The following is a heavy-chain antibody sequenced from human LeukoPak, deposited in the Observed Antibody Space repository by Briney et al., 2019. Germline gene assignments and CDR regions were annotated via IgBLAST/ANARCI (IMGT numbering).Heavy chain of an antibody. V-gene: IGHV3-33*08. J-gene: IGHJ3*02. Sequence: GGSLRLSCAASGFTFSSYSMNWVRQAPGKGLEWVAVIWYDGSNKYYADSVKGRFTISRDNSKNTLYLQMNSLRAEDTAVYYCARDRIVVVPAAIGDAFDIWGQGTMVTVSS. CDR1: GFTFSSYS. CDR3: ARDRIVVVPAAIGDAFDI. D-gene: IGHD2-2*01. CDR2: IWYDGSNK.